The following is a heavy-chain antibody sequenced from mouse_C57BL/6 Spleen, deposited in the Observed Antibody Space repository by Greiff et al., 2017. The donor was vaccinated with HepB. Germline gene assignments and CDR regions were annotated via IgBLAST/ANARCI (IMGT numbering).Heavy chain of an antibody. CDR3: TTYDAFDY. CDR2: IEPENGDT. V-gene: IGHV14-4*01. D-gene: IGHD2-12*01. CDR1: GFNIKDDY. J-gene: IGHJ2*01. Sequence: EVQLQQSGAELVRPGASVKLSCTASGFNIKDDYMHWVKQRPEQGLEWIGWIEPENGDTEYASKFQGKATITADTSSNTAYLQLSSLTSEDTAVYYCTTYDAFDYWGQGTTLTVSS.